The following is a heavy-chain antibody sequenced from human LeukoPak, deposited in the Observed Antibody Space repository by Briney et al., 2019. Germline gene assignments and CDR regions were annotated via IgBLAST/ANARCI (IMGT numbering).Heavy chain of an antibody. V-gene: IGHV3-53*01. Sequence: GGSLRLSCAASGFTVSSNYMSWVRQAPGKGLEWVSLIYSGGSTYYADSVKGRFSISRDNSKNTLYLQMNSLRAEDTAVYYCARDGLGAITFGGVIGYYFDYWGQGALVTVSS. CDR3: ARDGLGAITFGGVIGYYFDY. CDR1: GFTVSSNY. D-gene: IGHD3-16*02. J-gene: IGHJ4*02. CDR2: IYSGGST.